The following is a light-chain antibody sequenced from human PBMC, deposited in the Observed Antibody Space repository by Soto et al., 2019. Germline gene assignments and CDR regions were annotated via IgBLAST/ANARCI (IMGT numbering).Light chain of an antibody. Sequence: DIQMTQSPSSLSASVGDRVTITCRASQGISNYLAWYQQKPGKVPKLLIYAASTLQSGVPSRFSGSGSGTDFTLTISSLQPEDSALYYCQQYGSSPITFGQGTDWRL. CDR3: QQYGSSPIT. V-gene: IGKV1-27*01. CDR2: AAS. J-gene: IGKJ5*01. CDR1: QGISNY.